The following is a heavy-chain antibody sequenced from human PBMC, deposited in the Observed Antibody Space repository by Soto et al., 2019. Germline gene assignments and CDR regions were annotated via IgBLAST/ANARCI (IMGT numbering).Heavy chain of an antibody. D-gene: IGHD2-8*02. CDR1: GGPFTGYV. CDR2: IILVSGTA. CDR3: ATVDRSVALVGWFDP. Sequence: QVHLEQSGAEVKKPGSSVKVSCKFSGGPFTGYVFTWVEKPLGKGLGWMGGIILVSGTATYAQKFHGRVTISADAATNTAYMELSSVRFDDTAVYYCATVDRSVALVGWFDPWGQGTLVTVSS. J-gene: IGHJ5*02. V-gene: IGHV1-69*01.